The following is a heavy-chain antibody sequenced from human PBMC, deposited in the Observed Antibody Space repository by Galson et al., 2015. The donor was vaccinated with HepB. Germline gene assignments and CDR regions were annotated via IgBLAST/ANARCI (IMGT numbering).Heavy chain of an antibody. D-gene: IGHD2-2*01. J-gene: IGHJ5*02. V-gene: IGHV1-69*13. CDR1: GGTFSSYA. CDR2: IIPIFGTA. CDR3: ARGHTGYCSSTSCYNWFDP. Sequence: SVKVSCKASGGTFSSYAISWVRQAPGQGLEWMGGIIPIFGTANYAQKFQGRVTITADESTSTAYMELSSLRSEDTAVYYCARGHTGYCSSTSCYNWFDPWGQGTLVTVSS.